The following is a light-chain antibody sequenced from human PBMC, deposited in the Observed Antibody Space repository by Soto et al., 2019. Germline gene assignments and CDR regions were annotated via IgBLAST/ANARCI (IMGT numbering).Light chain of an antibody. CDR2: NLS. CDR1: QSLAYRDGNTY. J-gene: IGKJ2*01. V-gene: IGKV2-30*01. CDR3: MQSVYLPPYT. Sequence: VVMTQSPLFLPVTLGQPASISCRSSQSLAYRDGNTYLHWFQQRPGQSPRRLIYNLSSRDSGVPDRFSGSGSGTDFTLKISRVEAEDVGVYYCMQSVYLPPYTFGQGTKLEIK.